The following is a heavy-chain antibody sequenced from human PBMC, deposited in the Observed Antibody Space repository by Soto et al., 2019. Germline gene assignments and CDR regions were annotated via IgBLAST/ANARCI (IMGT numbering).Heavy chain of an antibody. D-gene: IGHD6-13*01. Sequence: ALSLTCTVSGGSISSGGYYWSWSRQHPGKGLEWIGYIYYSGSTYYNPSLKSRVTISVDTSKNQFSLKLSSVTAADTAVYYCARDAGYSSSWTGFYYFDYWGQGTLVTVSP. CDR1: GGSISSGGYY. J-gene: IGHJ4*02. V-gene: IGHV4-31*03. CDR2: IYYSGST. CDR3: ARDAGYSSSWTGFYYFDY.